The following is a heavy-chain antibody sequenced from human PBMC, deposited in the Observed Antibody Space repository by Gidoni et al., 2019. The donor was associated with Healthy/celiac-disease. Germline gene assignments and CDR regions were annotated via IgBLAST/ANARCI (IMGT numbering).Heavy chain of an antibody. V-gene: IGHV1-2*07. CDR1: GYPFPGYY. Sequence: QVQLVPSGAEVKKPGASVKVSCKASGYPFPGYYMHWVRQAPGRGLVWLGWSNPNSGGTNYAHKFQGRVTMTRDTSISTAYMELGRLRADDTAVYYCARGSSDYGDIDDWGQGTLVTVSS. D-gene: IGHD4-17*01. CDR3: ARGSSDYGDIDD. J-gene: IGHJ4*02. CDR2: SNPNSGGT.